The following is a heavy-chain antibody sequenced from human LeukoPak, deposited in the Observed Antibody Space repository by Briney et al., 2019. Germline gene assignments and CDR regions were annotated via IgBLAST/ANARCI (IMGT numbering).Heavy chain of an antibody. CDR3: AELGITMIGGV. CDR2: ISISGSTI. Sequence: GGSLRLSCAASGFTFSSYEMNWVRQGPGKGLEWVSYISISGSTIYYADSVKGRFPISRANDKNSLYLQMNSLRAEDTAVYYCAELGITMIGGVWGKGTTVTISS. CDR1: GFTFSSYE. J-gene: IGHJ6*03. D-gene: IGHD3-10*02. V-gene: IGHV3-48*03.